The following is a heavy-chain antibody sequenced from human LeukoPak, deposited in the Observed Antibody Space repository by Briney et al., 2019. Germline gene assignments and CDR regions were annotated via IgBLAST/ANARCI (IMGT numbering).Heavy chain of an antibody. D-gene: IGHD6-19*01. V-gene: IGHV3-23*01. Sequence: GRSLRLSCAASGFTFSSYGMHWVRQAPGKGLEWVSAISGSGGSTYYADSVKGRFTISRDNSKNTLYLQMNSLRAEDTAVYYCAKDRVPYSSGWYWFDPWGQGTVVTVSS. CDR2: ISGSGGST. CDR1: GFTFSSYG. CDR3: AKDRVPYSSGWYWFDP. J-gene: IGHJ5*02.